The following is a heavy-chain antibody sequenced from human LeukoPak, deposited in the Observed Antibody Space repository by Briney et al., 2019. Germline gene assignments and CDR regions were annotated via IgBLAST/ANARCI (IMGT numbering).Heavy chain of an antibody. Sequence: GGSLRLSCAASGFTFSSYWMHWVRQAPGEGLVWVSRINSDGSSTSYADSVKGRFTISRDNAKNTLYLQMNSLRAEDTAVYYCARYQDSSGYYYDDAFDIWGQGTMVTVSS. D-gene: IGHD3-22*01. CDR2: INSDGSST. J-gene: IGHJ3*02. CDR3: ARYQDSSGYYYDDAFDI. V-gene: IGHV3-74*01. CDR1: GFTFSSYW.